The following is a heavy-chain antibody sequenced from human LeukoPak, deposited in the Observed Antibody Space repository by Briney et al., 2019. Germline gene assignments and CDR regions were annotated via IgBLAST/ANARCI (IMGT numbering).Heavy chain of an antibody. CDR2: IGGSSGAT. V-gene: IGHV3-23*01. CDR1: RFTFSTYA. Sequence: GGSLRLSCAASRFTFSTYAMNWVRQAPGRGLECLSTIGGSSGATYYADSVKGRFIVSRDNSKNILYLQINSLRADDTAVYYCAKRGEGCSGVSCLYWYFDIWGRGTLVTVSS. D-gene: IGHD2-15*01. J-gene: IGHJ2*01. CDR3: AKRGEGCSGVSCLYWYFDI.